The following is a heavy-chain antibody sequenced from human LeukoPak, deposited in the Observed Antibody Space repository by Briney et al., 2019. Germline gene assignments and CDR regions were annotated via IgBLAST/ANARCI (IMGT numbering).Heavy chain of an antibody. Sequence: GGSLRLSCAASGFTFSSYAMSWVRQAPGKGLEWVSAISSGGGSTYYADSVKGRFTISRDNSKNTLYLQMNSLRAEDTAVYYCARDGSHKLYSSGLYAFDIWGQGTMVTVSS. J-gene: IGHJ3*02. D-gene: IGHD6-25*01. CDR2: ISSGGGST. CDR3: ARDGSHKLYSSGLYAFDI. V-gene: IGHV3-23*01. CDR1: GFTFSSYA.